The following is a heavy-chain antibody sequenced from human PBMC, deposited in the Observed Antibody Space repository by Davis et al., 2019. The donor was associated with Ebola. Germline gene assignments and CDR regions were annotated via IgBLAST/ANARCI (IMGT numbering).Heavy chain of an antibody. Sequence: GESLKISCAASGFTFSNYAMSWVRQAPGKGLQWVSGISGSGDSTYYADSVKVRFTISRDNSKNTLYLQMNSLRAGDTAVYYCAKGALPVAFGFYNYVDPWGQGTLVTVSS. CDR1: GFTFSNYA. CDR2: ISGSGDST. V-gene: IGHV3-23*01. CDR3: AKGALPVAFGFYNYVDP. J-gene: IGHJ5*02. D-gene: IGHD2-2*01.